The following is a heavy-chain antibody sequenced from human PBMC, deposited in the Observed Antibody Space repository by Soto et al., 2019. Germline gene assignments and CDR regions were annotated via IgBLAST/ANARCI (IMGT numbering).Heavy chain of an antibody. CDR3: ASSVEVIPGIAAAGPPYYYYGMDV. CDR2: INPSGGST. D-gene: IGHD6-13*01. CDR1: GYTFTSYY. J-gene: IGHJ6*02. V-gene: IGHV1-46*01. Sequence: ASVKVSCKASGYTFTSYYMHWVRQAPGQGLEWMGIINPSGGSTSYAQKFQGRVTMTRDTSTSTVYMELSSLRSEDTAVYYCASSVEVIPGIAAAGPPYYYYGMDVWG.